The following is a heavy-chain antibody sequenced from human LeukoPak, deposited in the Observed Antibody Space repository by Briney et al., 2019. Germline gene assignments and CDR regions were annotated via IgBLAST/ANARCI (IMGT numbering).Heavy chain of an antibody. J-gene: IGHJ4*02. CDR1: GYTFTGYY. Sequence: ASVKVSCKASGYTFTGYYMHWVRRAPGQGLEWMGWINPNSGGTNYAQKFQGRVTMTRDTSISTAYMEVSRLRSDDTAVYYCARYSSGWSPPIDYWGQGTLVTVSS. V-gene: IGHV1-2*02. D-gene: IGHD6-13*01. CDR3: ARYSSGWSPPIDY. CDR2: INPNSGGT.